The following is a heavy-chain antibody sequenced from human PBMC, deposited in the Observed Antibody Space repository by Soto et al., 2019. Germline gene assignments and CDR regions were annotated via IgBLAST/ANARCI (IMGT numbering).Heavy chain of an antibody. Sequence: QVQLVQSGAEVKKPGASVKVSCKASGYTFTSYDINWVRQATGQGLEWMGWMNPNSGNTGYAQKFQGRVTMISNTSISTAYMELSSLRSEDTAVYYCARGYCSSTSCLYYYYYYGMDVWGQGTTVTVSS. D-gene: IGHD2-2*01. CDR3: ARGYCSSTSCLYYYYYYGMDV. J-gene: IGHJ6*02. CDR1: GYTFTSYD. V-gene: IGHV1-8*01. CDR2: MNPNSGNT.